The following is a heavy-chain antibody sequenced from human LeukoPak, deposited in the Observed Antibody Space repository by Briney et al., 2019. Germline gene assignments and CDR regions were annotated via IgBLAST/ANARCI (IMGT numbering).Heavy chain of an antibody. Sequence: GGSLRLSCAASGFTFSSYWMHWVRQAPGKGLVWVSRVNSDGSIATYADSVKGRLTISRDNAKNTAYLQMNSLRAEDTAVYYCARAGNGFDIWGRGTMVTVSS. CDR1: GFTFSSYW. J-gene: IGHJ3*02. CDR3: ARAGNGFDI. CDR2: VNSDGSIA. V-gene: IGHV3-74*01.